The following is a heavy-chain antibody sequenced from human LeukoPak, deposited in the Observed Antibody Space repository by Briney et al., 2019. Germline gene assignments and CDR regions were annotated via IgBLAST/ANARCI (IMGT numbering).Heavy chain of an antibody. V-gene: IGHV3-23*01. J-gene: IGHJ4*02. CDR2: ISGSGGST. CDR3: AKSWEPLLYFDY. CDR1: GFTFSSYA. Sequence: GGSLRLSCAASGFTFSSYAMSWVRQAPGKGLEWVSAISGSGGSTYYADSVKGRFTISRDNPKNTLYLQKNSLRAEDTAVYYCAKSWEPLLYFDYWGQGTLVTVSS. D-gene: IGHD1-26*01.